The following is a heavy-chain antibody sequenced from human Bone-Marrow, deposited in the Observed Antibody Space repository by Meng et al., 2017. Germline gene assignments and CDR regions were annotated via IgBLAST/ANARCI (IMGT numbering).Heavy chain of an antibody. CDR3: ARDIEDIVVVVAASGEYYFDY. D-gene: IGHD2-15*01. Sequence: GESLKISCAASGFSFSGSWMNWVRQAPGKGLDWVASINPDGSEKHHVDSVKGRFTISRDNAKNSLYLQINSLRVEDTAVYYCARDIEDIVVVVAASGEYYFDYWGQGTLVTVSS. J-gene: IGHJ4*02. CDR1: GFSFSGSW. V-gene: IGHV3-7*01. CDR2: INPDGSEK.